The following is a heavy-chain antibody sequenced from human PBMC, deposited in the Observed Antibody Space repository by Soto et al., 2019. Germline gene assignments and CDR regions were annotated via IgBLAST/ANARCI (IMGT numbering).Heavy chain of an antibody. D-gene: IGHD3-22*01. CDR1: GFTFSSYA. J-gene: IGHJ6*02. CDR2: ISYDGSNK. V-gene: IGHV3-30-3*01. Sequence: PGGSLILSCAASGFTFSSYAMHWVHQAPGKGLEWVAVISYDGSNKYYADSVKGRFTISRDNSKNTLYLQMNSLRAEDTAVYYCAYTSLTYYYDSSGYAGMDVWGQGTTVTVSS. CDR3: AYTSLTYYYDSSGYAGMDV.